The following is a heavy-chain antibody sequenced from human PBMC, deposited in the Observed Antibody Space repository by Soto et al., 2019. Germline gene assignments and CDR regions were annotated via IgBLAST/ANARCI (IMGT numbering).Heavy chain of an antibody. J-gene: IGHJ4*02. CDR1: GGSFSGYY. CDR3: ARGPPEVVADGAMSGGPFDY. D-gene: IGHD2-15*01. Sequence: SETLSLTCAVYGGSFSGYYWSWIRQPPGKGLEWIGEINHSGSTNYNPSLKSRVTISVDTSKNQFSLKLSSVTAADTAVYYCARGPPEVVADGAMSGGPFDYWGQGTLVTVSS. CDR2: INHSGST. V-gene: IGHV4-34*01.